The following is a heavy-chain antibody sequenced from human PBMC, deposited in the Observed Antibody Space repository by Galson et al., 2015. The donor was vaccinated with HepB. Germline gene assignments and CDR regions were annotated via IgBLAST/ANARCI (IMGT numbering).Heavy chain of an antibody. J-gene: IGHJ4*02. CDR1: GFTFSDHY. CDR3: AREMATPSDY. V-gene: IGHV3-72*01. Sequence: SLRLSCAASGFTFSDHYMDWVRQAPGKGLEWVGRTRNKANSYTTEYAASVKGRFTISRDDSKNSLYLQMNSLKTEDTAVYYCAREMATPSDYWGQGTLVTVSS. CDR2: TRNKANSYTT. D-gene: IGHD5-24*01.